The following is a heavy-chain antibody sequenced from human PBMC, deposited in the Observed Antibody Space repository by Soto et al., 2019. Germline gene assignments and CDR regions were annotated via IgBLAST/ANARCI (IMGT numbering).Heavy chain of an antibody. CDR2: IYYSGST. Sequence: SETLSLTCTVSGGSISSGGYYWTWIRQHPGKGLEWIGYIYYSGSTYYNPSLKSRVTISVDTSKNQFSLKLSSVTAADTAVYYCARLGGYDYGWFDPWGQGTLVTVSS. V-gene: IGHV4-31*03. J-gene: IGHJ5*02. CDR1: GGSISSGGYY. CDR3: ARLGGYDYGWFDP. D-gene: IGHD5-12*01.